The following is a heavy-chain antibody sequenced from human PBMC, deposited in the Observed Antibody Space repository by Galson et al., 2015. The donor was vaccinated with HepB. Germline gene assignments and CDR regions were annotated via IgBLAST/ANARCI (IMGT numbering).Heavy chain of an antibody. V-gene: IGHV1-58*01. CDR3: AADICSGGSCHADYYYMDV. CDR2: IVVGSGNT. Sequence: SVKVSCKASGFTFTSSAVQWVRQARGQRLEWIGWIVVGSGNTNYAQKFQERVTITRDMSTSTAYMELSSLRSEDTAVYYCAADICSGGSCHADYYYMDVWGKGTTVTVSS. J-gene: IGHJ6*03. D-gene: IGHD2-15*01. CDR1: GFTFTSSA.